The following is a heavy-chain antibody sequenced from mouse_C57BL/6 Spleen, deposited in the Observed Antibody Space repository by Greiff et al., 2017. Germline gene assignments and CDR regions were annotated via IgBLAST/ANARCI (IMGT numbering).Heavy chain of an antibody. V-gene: IGHV1-64*01. CDR1: GYTFTSYW. J-gene: IGHJ2*01. D-gene: IGHD4-1*01. Sequence: QVQLQQPGAELVKPGASVKLSCKASGYTFTSYWMHWVKQRPGQGLEWIGMIHPNSGSTNYNEKFKSKATLTVDKSSSTAYMQLSSLTAEDSAVYYCARLWDGEVDYWGQGTTLTVSS. CDR3: ARLWDGEVDY. CDR2: IHPNSGST.